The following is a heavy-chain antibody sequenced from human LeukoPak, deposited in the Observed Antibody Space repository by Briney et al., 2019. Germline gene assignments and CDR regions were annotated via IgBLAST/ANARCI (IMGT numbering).Heavy chain of an antibody. CDR3: ARDRRYLGYMDV. J-gene: IGHJ6*03. CDR2: IYYSGST. D-gene: IGHD7-27*01. CDR1: GGSISSYY. Sequence: SQTLSLTCTVSGGSISSYYWSWIRQPPGKGLEWIGYIYYSGSTNYNPSLKSRVTISVDTSKNQFSLKLSSVTAADTAVYYCARDRRYLGYMDVWGKGTTVTVSS. V-gene: IGHV4-59*01.